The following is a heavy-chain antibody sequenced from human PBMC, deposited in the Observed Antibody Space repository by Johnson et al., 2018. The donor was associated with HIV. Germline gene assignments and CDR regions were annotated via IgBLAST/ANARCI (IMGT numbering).Heavy chain of an antibody. CDR1: GFTFSRYS. CDR3: AREGRGSPDGFDI. V-gene: IGHV3-30*04. Sequence: VHLVESGGGVVQPGRSLRLTCAASGFTFSRYSMHWVRQAPGKGLQWVAHISYDGRKKYYTESLRGRFTISRDNSNNTLYLQMNTLITEDTAVYYCAREGRGSPDGFDIWGQGTMVTVSS. J-gene: IGHJ3*02. D-gene: IGHD3-16*01. CDR2: ISYDGRKK.